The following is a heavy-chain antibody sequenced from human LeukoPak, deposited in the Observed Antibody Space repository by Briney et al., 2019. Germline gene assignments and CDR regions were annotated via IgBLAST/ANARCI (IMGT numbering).Heavy chain of an antibody. CDR1: GGSVSSGNYY. CDR3: ARLKLGAYFDL. J-gene: IGHJ2*01. V-gene: IGHV4-61*01. Sequence: PSETLSLTCTVSGGSVSSGNYYWSWIRQSPGKGLEWVGYVYNSGDTGKNPSLKSRVTILLDTSKNQCSLKLTSVSAADTAVYYCARLKLGAYFDLWGRGTLVTVSS. D-gene: IGHD3-16*01. CDR2: VYNSGDT.